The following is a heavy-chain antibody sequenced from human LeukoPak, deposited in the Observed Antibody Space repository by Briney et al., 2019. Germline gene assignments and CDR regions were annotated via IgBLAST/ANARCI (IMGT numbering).Heavy chain of an antibody. V-gene: IGHV1-46*01. J-gene: IGHJ3*02. D-gene: IGHD3-22*01. Sequence: ASVKVSCKASGYTFTNYYMHWVRQAPGQGLEWMGIINPSGGSTSYAQKFQGRVTMTRDMSTSTVYMELSSLRPEDTAVYYCARDRSTYYYDSSGYYGEAFDIWGQGTMVTVSS. CDR3: ARDRSTYYYDSSGYYGEAFDI. CDR2: INPSGGST. CDR1: GYTFTNYY.